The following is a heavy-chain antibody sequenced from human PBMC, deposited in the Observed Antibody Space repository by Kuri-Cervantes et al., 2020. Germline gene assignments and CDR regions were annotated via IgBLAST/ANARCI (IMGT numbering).Heavy chain of an antibody. V-gene: IGHV1-2*02. D-gene: IGHD6-13*01. J-gene: IGHJ4*02. Sequence: ASVKVSCKASGYTFSDYYMYWMRQAPGQGLEWMGWIDSKSGGTNYAQKFQGRVTMTRDMSIGTTYMELSRLRSDDTAVYYCARGPKGIAAGSLAPDYWGQGTLVTVSS. CDR3: ARGPKGIAAGSLAPDY. CDR1: GYTFSDYY. CDR2: IDSKSGGT.